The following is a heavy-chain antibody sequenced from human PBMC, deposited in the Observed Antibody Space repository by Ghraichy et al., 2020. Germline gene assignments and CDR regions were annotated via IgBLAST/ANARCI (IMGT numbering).Heavy chain of an antibody. V-gene: IGHV4-39*01. CDR1: GGSITNTYYY. CDR3: AKGKRFNLNPKAFDS. D-gene: IGHD1-20*01. CDR2: LYFDGAT. Sequence: SETLSLTCSVSGGSITNTYYYWAWIRQPPGKGLEWIGSLYFDGATYYNSSHSIRVFISVDTSKNLFSLKLTSVTTKDTAVYFCAKGKRFNLNPKAFDSWGQRALVTVSS. J-gene: IGHJ4*02.